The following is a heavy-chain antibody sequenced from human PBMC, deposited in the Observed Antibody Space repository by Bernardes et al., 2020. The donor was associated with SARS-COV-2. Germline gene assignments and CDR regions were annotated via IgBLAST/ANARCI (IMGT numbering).Heavy chain of an antibody. CDR3: AGSSCGIDCYIGGLRSWDYGMDV. CDR2: TFSRGST. CDR1: GGSISSSNYY. D-gene: IGHD2-21*01. V-gene: IGHV4-39*01. J-gene: IGHJ6*02. Sequence: SGTLSLTYTVSGGSISSSNYYWGWIRQPPGKGLEWIGSTFSRGSTHYNPSLQTRVRASVDPSKTPFSLRLSFVTAADTAVYYCAGSSCGIDCYIGGLRSWDYGMDVWGQGTTVTVSS.